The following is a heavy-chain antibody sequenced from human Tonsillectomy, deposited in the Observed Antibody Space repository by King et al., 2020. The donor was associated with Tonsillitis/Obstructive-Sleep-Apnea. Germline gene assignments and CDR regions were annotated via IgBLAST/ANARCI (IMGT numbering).Heavy chain of an antibody. Sequence: VQLVESGGGLVQPGGSLRLSCAASGFTFTSYAMSWVRQAPGKGLEWVSSIRGRGGSTYYADSVKGRFTISRDNPKNTLYLQMKNLRAEDTAVYYCAKDGGGQQLVRYFDYWGQGTLVTVSS. J-gene: IGHJ4*02. D-gene: IGHD6-13*01. CDR2: IRGRGGST. CDR3: AKDGGGQQLVRYFDY. V-gene: IGHV3-23*04. CDR1: GFTFTSYA.